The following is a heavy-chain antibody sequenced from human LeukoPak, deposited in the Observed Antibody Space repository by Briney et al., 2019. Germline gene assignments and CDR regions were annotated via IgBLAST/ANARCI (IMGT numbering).Heavy chain of an antibody. D-gene: IGHD3-9*01. CDR2: ISYDGSNK. CDR1: GFTFSSYA. Sequence: GGSLRLSCAASGFTFSSYAMHWVRQAPGKGLERVAVISYDGSNKYYADSVKGRFTISRDNSKNTLYLQMNSLRAEDTAVYYCARSSSRVEEYFDWLPFDPWGQGTLVTVSS. J-gene: IGHJ5*02. CDR3: ARSSSRVEEYFDWLPFDP. V-gene: IGHV3-30-3*01.